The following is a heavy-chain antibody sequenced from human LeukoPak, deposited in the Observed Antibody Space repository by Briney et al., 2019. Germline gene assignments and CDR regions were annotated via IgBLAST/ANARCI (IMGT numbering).Heavy chain of an antibody. V-gene: IGHV4-59*12. J-gene: IGHJ4*02. Sequence: TSETLSLTCTVSGGSISSYYWSWIRQPPGKGLERIGYIYYSGSTNYNPSLKSRVTMSVDTSKNQFSLKLSSVTAADTAVYYCAREGQWLLSPSRFDYWGQGTLVTVSS. CDR1: GGSISSYY. CDR3: AREGQWLLSPSRFDY. CDR2: IYYSGST. D-gene: IGHD2-2*01.